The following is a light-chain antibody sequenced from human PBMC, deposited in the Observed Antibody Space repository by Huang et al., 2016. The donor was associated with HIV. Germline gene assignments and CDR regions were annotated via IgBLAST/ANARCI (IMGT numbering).Light chain of an antibody. V-gene: IGKV1-NL1*01. CDR3: QQYHGVPWT. CDR2: AAS. Sequence: DIQMTQSPSSLSASVGDRVAITCRASQGISNSLAWYQQKPGKAPKLLLYAASRLECGVPSRFSGSGSGTVYTLTISSLQPEDVAIYHCQQYHGVPWTFGQGTKVEVK. CDR1: QGISNS. J-gene: IGKJ1*01.